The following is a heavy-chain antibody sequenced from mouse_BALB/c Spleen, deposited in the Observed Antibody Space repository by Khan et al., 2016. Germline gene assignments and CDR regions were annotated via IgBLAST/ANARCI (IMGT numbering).Heavy chain of an antibody. J-gene: IGHJ4*01. CDR2: LCRGGST. CDR3: GKANCDGIYYYAMDY. V-gene: IGHV2-5*01. D-gene: IGHD2-3*01. CDR1: GFSLTNYG. Sequence: VQLKQSGPGLVQPSQSLSITSTAPGFSLTNYGVHWVRQSPGKGLEWLGVLCRGGSTDYNAAFMSRLSITHDNSNSQVFLKLNSLQADDTSIYHRGKANCDGIYYYAMDYWGQGISVTVSS.